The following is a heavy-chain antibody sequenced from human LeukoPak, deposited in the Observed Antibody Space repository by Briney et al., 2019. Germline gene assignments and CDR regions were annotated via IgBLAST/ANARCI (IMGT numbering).Heavy chain of an antibody. Sequence: SETLSLTCTVSGGSISSYYWSWIRQPPGKGLEWSGYIYYSGSTNYNPSLKSLVTISVDTSKNQFSLKLSSVTAADTAVYYCARRLGIAAASDWFDPWGQGTLVTVSS. CDR2: IYYSGST. CDR1: GGSISSYY. J-gene: IGHJ5*02. CDR3: ARRLGIAAASDWFDP. V-gene: IGHV4-59*01. D-gene: IGHD6-13*01.